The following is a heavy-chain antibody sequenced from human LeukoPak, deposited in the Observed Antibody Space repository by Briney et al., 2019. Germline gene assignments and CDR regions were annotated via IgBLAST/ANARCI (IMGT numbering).Heavy chain of an antibody. CDR1: GGSFSGYY. D-gene: IGHD6-19*01. Sequence: SETLSLTCAVSGGSFSGYYWTWIRQPPGKGLEWIGEINHSGSANYNPSLKSRVTISVDTSKNQFSLKLSSVTAADTAVYYCARGKIAVAGTGYFQHWGQGTLVTVSS. J-gene: IGHJ1*01. CDR3: ARGKIAVAGTGYFQH. V-gene: IGHV4-34*01. CDR2: INHSGSA.